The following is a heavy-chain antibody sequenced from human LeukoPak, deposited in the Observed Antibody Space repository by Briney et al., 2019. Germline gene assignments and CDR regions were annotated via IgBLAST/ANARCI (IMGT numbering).Heavy chain of an antibody. CDR3: AKDWAWFVDPNGLGGAFDI. CDR2: MSWNSGSI. V-gene: IGHV3-9*01. D-gene: IGHD3-10*01. J-gene: IGHJ3*02. CDR1: GVTFDDYA. Sequence: PGRSLRLSCAASGVTFDDYAMHWVRQAPGKGLEWVSGMSWNSGSIGYADSVKGRFTISRDNAKNSLYLQMNSLRAEDTALYYCAKDWAWFVDPNGLGGAFDIWGQGTMVTVPS.